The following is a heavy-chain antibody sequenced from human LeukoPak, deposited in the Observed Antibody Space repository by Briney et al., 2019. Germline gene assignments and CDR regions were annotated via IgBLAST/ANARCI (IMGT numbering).Heavy chain of an antibody. J-gene: IGHJ4*02. V-gene: IGHV4-59*01. CDR3: ARGPSGYYKNFDY. Sequence: SETLSLTCTVSGGSISNYYWSWIRQPPGKGLEWIGYIYYNGNTNYNPSLKNRVTISLDTSKNQFSLKLSSVTAADTALYYCARGPSGYYKNFDYWGQGTLVTVSS. CDR1: GGSISNYY. D-gene: IGHD3-22*01. CDR2: IYYNGNT.